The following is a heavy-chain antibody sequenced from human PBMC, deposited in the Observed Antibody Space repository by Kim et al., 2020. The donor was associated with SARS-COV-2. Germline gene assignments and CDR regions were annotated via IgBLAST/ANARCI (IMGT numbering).Heavy chain of an antibody. Sequence: VKGRFTISRDNSKNTLYLQMNSLRAEDTAVYYCAKEAYYYGSGSYYPFDYWGQGTLVTVSS. D-gene: IGHD3-10*01. J-gene: IGHJ4*02. V-gene: IGHV3-23*01. CDR3: AKEAYYYGSGSYYPFDY.